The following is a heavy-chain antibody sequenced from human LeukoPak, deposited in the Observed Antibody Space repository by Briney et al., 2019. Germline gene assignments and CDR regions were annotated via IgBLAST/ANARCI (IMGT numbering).Heavy chain of an antibody. Sequence: PGGSLRLSCAASGFTFSSYAMHWVRQAPGKGLEWVAVISYDGSNKYYADSVKGRFTISRDNSKNTLYLQMNSLRAEDTAVYYCARVLVAGTGWFDYWGQGTLVSVSS. V-gene: IGHV3-30-3*01. CDR1: GFTFSSYA. J-gene: IGHJ4*02. CDR3: ARVLVAGTGWFDY. D-gene: IGHD1-7*01. CDR2: ISYDGSNK.